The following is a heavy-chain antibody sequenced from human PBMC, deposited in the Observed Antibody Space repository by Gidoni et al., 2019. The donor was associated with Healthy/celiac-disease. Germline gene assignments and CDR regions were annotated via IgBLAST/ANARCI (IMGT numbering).Heavy chain of an antibody. CDR2: INPSGGST. Sequence: QVQLVQSGAEVKKPGASVKVSCKASGYTFTSYYMHWVRQAPGQGLEWMGIINPSGGSTSYAQKFQGRVTMTRDTSTSTVYMELSSLRSEDTAVYYCARVPQWEPNAYYFDYWGQGTLVTVSS. CDR1: GYTFTSYY. V-gene: IGHV1-46*01. CDR3: ARVPQWEPNAYYFDY. J-gene: IGHJ4*02. D-gene: IGHD1-26*01.